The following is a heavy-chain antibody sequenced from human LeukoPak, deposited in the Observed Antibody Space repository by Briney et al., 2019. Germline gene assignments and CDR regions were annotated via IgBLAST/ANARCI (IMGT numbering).Heavy chain of an antibody. J-gene: IGHJ5*01. CDR3: ARNHGGWFDS. V-gene: IGHV4-59*01. CDR2: IYYTGST. D-gene: IGHD4-23*01. Sequence: SETLSLTCGVSGGAITNYYWNWIRQAPGKGLEWLGYIYYTGSTTYNPSLKSRVTISVDTSKNQFTLKLSSVTAADTAVYYCARNHGGWFDSWGQGTLVTVSS. CDR1: GGAITNYY.